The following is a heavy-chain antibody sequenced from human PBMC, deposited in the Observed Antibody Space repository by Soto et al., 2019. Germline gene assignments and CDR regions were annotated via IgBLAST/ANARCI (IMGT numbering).Heavy chain of an antibody. CDR2: ISWNSGSI. J-gene: IGHJ5*02. CDR1: GFTCDDYA. V-gene: IGHV3-9*01. Sequence: EVQLVESGGGLVQPGRSLRLSCAASGFTCDDYAMHWVRQAPGKGREWVSGISWNSGSIGYADSVQGRFTISRDNAKNSLYMHMNSLRAEDTALSSRAKDRGEGNWNVNWFDPWGQGTLVTVSS. CDR3: AKDRGEGNWNVNWFDP. D-gene: IGHD1-20*01.